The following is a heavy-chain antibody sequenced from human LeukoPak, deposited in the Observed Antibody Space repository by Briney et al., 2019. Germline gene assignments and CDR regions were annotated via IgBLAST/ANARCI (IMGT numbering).Heavy chain of an antibody. D-gene: IGHD3-10*01. CDR3: ARDGSYGSGFDP. V-gene: IGHV1-2*06. Sequence: ASVKVSCKASGYTFTGYYMHWLRQAPGQGLEWMGRINPNSGGANFAQKFQGRVTMTRDTSISTAYMELSSLRSDDTAVYYCARDGSYGSGFDPRGQGTLVTVSS. CDR1: GYTFTGYY. J-gene: IGHJ5*02. CDR2: INPNSGGA.